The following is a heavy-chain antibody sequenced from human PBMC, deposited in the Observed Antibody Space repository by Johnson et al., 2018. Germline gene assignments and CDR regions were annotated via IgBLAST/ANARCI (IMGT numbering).Heavy chain of an antibody. D-gene: IGHD5-12*01. Sequence: VQLVQSGGGVVRPGGSLRLSCAASGFTFSSYWMSWVRQAPGKGLEWVANIKQDGSEKYYVDSVKGRFTISRDNSKNTVYLQMNSLRAEDTAVYYCARTYRGYVRDWYFDLWGRGTLVTVSS. CDR3: ARTYRGYVRDWYFDL. J-gene: IGHJ2*01. CDR1: GFTFSSYW. CDR2: IKQDGSEK. V-gene: IGHV3-7*03.